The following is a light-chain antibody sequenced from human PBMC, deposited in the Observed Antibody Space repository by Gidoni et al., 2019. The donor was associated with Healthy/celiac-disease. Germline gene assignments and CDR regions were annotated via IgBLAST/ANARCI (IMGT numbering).Light chain of an antibody. CDR3: QAWDSSTAWV. V-gene: IGLV3-1*01. CDR1: KLGGKY. CDR2: PGS. Sequence: SYELTQPPSVSVSPGQTASITCSGDKLGGKYACWVQQKAGQSPLLGIHPGSKRPSGVPGGFSGSNSGNTATLTISGTQAMDEADYYCQAWDSSTAWVFGGGTKLTVL. J-gene: IGLJ2*01.